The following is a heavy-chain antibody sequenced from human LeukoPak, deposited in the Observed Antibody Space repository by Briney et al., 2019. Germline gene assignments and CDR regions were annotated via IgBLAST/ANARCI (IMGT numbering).Heavy chain of an antibody. D-gene: IGHD2-21*02. CDR2: ISFDGSNK. Sequence: GGSLRLSCAASRFTFSNYAMHWVRQAPGKGLEWQAVISFDGSNKYYADSVKGRFTISRDNSNNTLFLQMNSLSADDTAVYFCAKGPRAGLRYWYFDLWGRGSLVTVSS. CDR1: RFTFSNYA. J-gene: IGHJ2*01. V-gene: IGHV3-30-3*01. CDR3: AKGPRAGLRYWYFDL.